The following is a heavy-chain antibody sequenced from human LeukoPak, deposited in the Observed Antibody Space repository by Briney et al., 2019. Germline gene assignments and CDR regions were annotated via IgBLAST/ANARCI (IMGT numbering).Heavy chain of an antibody. CDR2: IEHDGSFT. CDR1: GFTFSNYG. D-gene: IGHD6-13*01. V-gene: IGHV3-30*02. J-gene: IGHJ5*02. CDR3: GEDVAPGRPGAGRGS. Sequence: PGVSLRLSCVASGFTFSNYGIHWVPQAPDKGLEWVAFIEHDGSFTHYPESVKGRFSLSRDDSKTAVSLHMNSLRAGDPALYYWGEDVAPGRPGAGRGSWGEGTLVTVSS.